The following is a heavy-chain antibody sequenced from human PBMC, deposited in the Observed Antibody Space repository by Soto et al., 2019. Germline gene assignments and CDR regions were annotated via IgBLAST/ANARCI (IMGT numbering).Heavy chain of an antibody. D-gene: IGHD1-26*01. V-gene: IGHV1-69*06. Sequence: QVVLLQSGAEVKEPGSSVRVSCQVSGSTFNNFAFSWVRQATGHGPEWMGGIVVDSNTAEYSQRFQDRVTITADTSTDTLYMELGSLPFEDTAVYYCARAIKRWEVNYYFDFWGQGTLVTVSS. J-gene: IGHJ4*02. CDR2: IVVDSNTA. CDR1: GSTFNNFA. CDR3: ARAIKRWEVNYYFDF.